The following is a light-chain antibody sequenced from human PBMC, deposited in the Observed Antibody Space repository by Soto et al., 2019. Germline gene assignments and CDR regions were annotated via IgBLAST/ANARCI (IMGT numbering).Light chain of an antibody. V-gene: IGLV2-23*02. CDR2: EVS. J-gene: IGLJ1*01. Sequence: QSVLTQPASVSGSPGQSITISCTGTSSDVGSYNLVSCYQQHPGKAPKLMIYEVSKRPSGVSNRFSGSKSGNTASLTISGLQAEDEADYYCCSYAGSSTSYVFGTGTKVTV. CDR3: CSYAGSSTSYV. CDR1: SSDVGSYNL.